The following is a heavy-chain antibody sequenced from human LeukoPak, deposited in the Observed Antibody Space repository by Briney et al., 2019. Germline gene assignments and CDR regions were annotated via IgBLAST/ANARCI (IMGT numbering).Heavy chain of an antibody. D-gene: IGHD2-21*02. CDR3: AKVAKGNIVVVTALDY. V-gene: IGHV3-23*01. CDR1: GFPFSSYG. J-gene: IGHJ4*02. Sequence: GRSLRLSCAASGFPFSSYGMHWVRQAPGKGLEWVSAITGLSGSGGSTYYADSVKGRFTISRDNSKNTLYLQMNSLGPEDTAMYYCAKVAKGNIVVVTALDYWGQGTLVTVSS. CDR2: ITGLSGSGGST.